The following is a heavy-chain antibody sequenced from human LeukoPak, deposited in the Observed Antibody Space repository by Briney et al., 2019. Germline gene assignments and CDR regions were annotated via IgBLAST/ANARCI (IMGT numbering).Heavy chain of an antibody. J-gene: IGHJ4*02. CDR3: ARHPGYSYGYDY. CDR2: IYTSGST. V-gene: IGHV4-4*09. CDR1: GGSISSYY. D-gene: IGHD5-18*01. Sequence: SETLSLTCTVSGGSISSYYWSWIRQPPGKELEWIGYIYTSGSTNYNPSLKSRVTISVDTSKNQFSLKLSSVTAADTAVYYCARHPGYSYGYDYWGQGTLVTVSS.